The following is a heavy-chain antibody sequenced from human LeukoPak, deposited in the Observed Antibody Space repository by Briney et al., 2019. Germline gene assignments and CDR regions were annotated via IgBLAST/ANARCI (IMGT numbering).Heavy chain of an antibody. D-gene: IGHD6-19*01. CDR3: ARVQQWLLDFDY. CDR2: INPNSGST. J-gene: IGHJ4*02. Sequence: ASVKVSCKASGYTFTGYYMHWVRQAPGQGLEWMGWINPNSGSTNYAQKFQGRVTMTRDTSISTAYMELSRLRSDDTAVYYCARVQQWLLDFDYWGQGTLVTVSS. CDR1: GYTFTGYY. V-gene: IGHV1-2*02.